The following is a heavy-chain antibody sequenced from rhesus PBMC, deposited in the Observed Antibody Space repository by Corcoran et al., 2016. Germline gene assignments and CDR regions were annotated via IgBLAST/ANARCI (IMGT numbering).Heavy chain of an antibody. CDR2: SRNKDNGGTA. CDR3: ARGGGLDY. V-gene: IGHV3-116*02. D-gene: IGHD3-3*01. Sequence: EVRLVESGGGLVQPGGSLRLSCAASGFTFSDYYMSWVRQAQGKGTEWVGLSRNKDNGGTAEYAASVKGRLTISRDDSKSIASLQMNSLKTEDTAVYYCARGGGLDYWGQGVLVTVSS. CDR1: GFTFSDYY. J-gene: IGHJ4*01.